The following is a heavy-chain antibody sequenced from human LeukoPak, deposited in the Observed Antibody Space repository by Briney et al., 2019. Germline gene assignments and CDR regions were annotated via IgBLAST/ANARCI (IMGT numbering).Heavy chain of an antibody. J-gene: IGHJ4*02. CDR1: GFSVSNYY. CDR3: ARAGGSSGWYAFGY. Sequence: GGSLSLSCAASGFSVSNYYMSWVRQAPGKGLEWVSVIYSGGNTYYTDSVKGRFTISRENAKNSLYLQMNSLRAEDTAVYYCARAGGSSGWYAFGYWGQGTLVTVSS. D-gene: IGHD6-19*01. V-gene: IGHV3-53*01. CDR2: IYSGGNT.